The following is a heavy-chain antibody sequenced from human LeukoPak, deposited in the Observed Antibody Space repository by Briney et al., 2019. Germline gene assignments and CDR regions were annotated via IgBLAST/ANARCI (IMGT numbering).Heavy chain of an antibody. CDR2: INPNSGGT. Sequence: ASVKVSCKASGYTFTSYYMHWVRQAPGQGLEWMGWINPNSGGTNYAQKFQGRVTMTRDTSISTAYMELSRLRSDDTAVYYCARGVSGTYYYYYMDVWGKGTTVTISS. J-gene: IGHJ6*03. V-gene: IGHV1-2*02. D-gene: IGHD3-16*01. CDR1: GYTFTSYY. CDR3: ARGVSGTYYYYYMDV.